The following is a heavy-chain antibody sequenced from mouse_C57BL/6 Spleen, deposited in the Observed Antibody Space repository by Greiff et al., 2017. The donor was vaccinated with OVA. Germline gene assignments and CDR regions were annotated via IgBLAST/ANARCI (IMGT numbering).Heavy chain of an antibody. V-gene: IGHV5-17*01. J-gene: IGHJ2*01. CDR3: AREGLTECYFDY. CDR1: GFTFSDYG. Sequence: DVKLVESGGGLVKPGGSLKLSCAASGFTFSDYGMHWVRQAPEKGLEWVAYISSGSSTIYYADTVKGRFTISRDNAKNTLFLQMTSLRSADTAMYYCAREGLTECYFDYWGQGTTLTVSS. CDR2: ISSGSSTI. D-gene: IGHD4-1*01.